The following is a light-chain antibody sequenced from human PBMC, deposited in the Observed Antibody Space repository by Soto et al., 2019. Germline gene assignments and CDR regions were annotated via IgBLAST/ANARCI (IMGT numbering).Light chain of an antibody. CDR2: EVS. CDR1: SSDVGDYNY. V-gene: IGLV2-8*01. J-gene: IGLJ1*01. CDR3: SSYAGSNIDV. Sequence: QSVLTQPPSASGSPGQSVTISCTGTSSDVGDYNYVSWYQQHPGKAPKLMIYEVSKRPSGVPDRFSGSKSGNTASLTVSGLQADDEADYYCSSYAGSNIDVFGTGTKLTIL.